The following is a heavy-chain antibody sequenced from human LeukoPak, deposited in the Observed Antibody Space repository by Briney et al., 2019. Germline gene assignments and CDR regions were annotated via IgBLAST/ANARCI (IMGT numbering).Heavy chain of an antibody. CDR1: GFTFGDYA. V-gene: IGHV3-49*03. Sequence: GGSLRLSCTASGFTFGDYAMSWFRQAPGKGLEWVGFIRSKAYGGTTEYAASVKGRFTISRDDSKSIAYLQMNSLKTEDTAVYYCTRAYDILTGFVAFDIWGQGTMVTVSS. CDR3: TRAYDILTGFVAFDI. D-gene: IGHD3-9*01. J-gene: IGHJ3*02. CDR2: IRSKAYGGTT.